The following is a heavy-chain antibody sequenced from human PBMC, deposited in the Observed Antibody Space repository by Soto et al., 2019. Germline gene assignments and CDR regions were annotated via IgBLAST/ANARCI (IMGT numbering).Heavy chain of an antibody. V-gene: IGHV3-64*07. D-gene: IGHD2-8*01. J-gene: IGHJ6*02. Sequence: EVHLVESGGGLVQPGGALRLSCAASGFNFSKYPMHWVRQAPGKGLAYVSAISSDGGTTFYADSVRGRFTMSRDNLKNTLYLQMRTLRVEDMAVYYCARGLIPYGLDVWGPGTRVT. CDR1: GFNFSKYP. CDR3: ARGLIPYGLDV. CDR2: ISSDGGTT.